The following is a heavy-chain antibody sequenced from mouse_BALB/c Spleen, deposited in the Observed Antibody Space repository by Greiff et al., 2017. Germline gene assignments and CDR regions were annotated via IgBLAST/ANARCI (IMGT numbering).Heavy chain of an antibody. D-gene: IGHD2-4*01. CDR3: ARDRGDYDDGTWFAY. CDR2: IWAGGST. Sequence: VQGVESGPGLVAPSQSLSITCTVSGFSLTSYGVHWVRQPPGKGLEWLGVIWAGGSTNYNSALMSRLSISKDNSKSQVFLKMNSLQTDDTAMYYCARDRGDYDDGTWFAYWGQGTLVTVSA. V-gene: IGHV2-9*02. J-gene: IGHJ3*01. CDR1: GFSLTSYG.